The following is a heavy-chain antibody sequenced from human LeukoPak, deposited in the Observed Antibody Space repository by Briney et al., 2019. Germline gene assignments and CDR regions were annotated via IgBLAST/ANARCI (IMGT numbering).Heavy chain of an antibody. J-gene: IGHJ4*02. CDR1: GYTFTSYA. CDR3: ARTNALLWFGESTYFDY. D-gene: IGHD3-10*01. Sequence: ASVKVSCKASGYTFTSYAMHWVRQAPGQRLEWMGWINAGNGNTKYSQKFQGRVTITRDTSASTAYMELSSLRSEDTAVYYCARTNALLWFGESTYFDYWGQGTLVTVSS. V-gene: IGHV1-3*01. CDR2: INAGNGNT.